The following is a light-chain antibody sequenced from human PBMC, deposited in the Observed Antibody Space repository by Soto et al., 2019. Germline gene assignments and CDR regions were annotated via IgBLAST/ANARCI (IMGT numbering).Light chain of an antibody. CDR1: SSDIGGYNY. CDR3: SSYRSGGIFV. J-gene: IGLJ1*01. CDR2: VFS. Sequence: QSALAQPTSVSGSPGQSIAISCTGTSSDIGGYNYVSWHQQHPGKAPKVLISVFSNRPSGVSDRFSGSKSGNTAYLTISGLQPEDEADYYCSSYRSGGIFVFGSGTKLTVL. V-gene: IGLV2-14*01.